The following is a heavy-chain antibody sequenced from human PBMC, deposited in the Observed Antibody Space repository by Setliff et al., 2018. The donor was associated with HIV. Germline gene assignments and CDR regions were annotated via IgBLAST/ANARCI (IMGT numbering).Heavy chain of an antibody. CDR2: ISRTSSYI. J-gene: IGHJ3*02. CDR1: GFTFSSYN. CDR3: ARGFVLRFLEWSMPDAFDI. V-gene: IGHV3-21*01. D-gene: IGHD3-3*01. Sequence: GGSLRLSCAASGFTFSSYNMNWVRQAPGKGLEWVSFISRTSSYIYYADSLKGRFTISRDNAKNSLYLQMNGLTAEDTAVYYCARGFVLRFLEWSMPDAFDIWGQGTMVTVSS.